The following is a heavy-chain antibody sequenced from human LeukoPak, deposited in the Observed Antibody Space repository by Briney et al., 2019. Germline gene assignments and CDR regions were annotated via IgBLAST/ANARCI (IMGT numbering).Heavy chain of an antibody. D-gene: IGHD5-24*01. CDR1: GFSFGDYS. V-gene: IGHV3-48*01. CDR2: IGISSGNT. Sequence: GGSLRLSCAASGFSFGDYSMNWVRQAPGKGLEWISYIGISSGNTYYADSVKGRFTISGDKARDSLYLQMNSLRVEDTAVYYCARDYKYAFDNWGQGTLVTVSS. CDR3: ARDYKYAFDN. J-gene: IGHJ4*02.